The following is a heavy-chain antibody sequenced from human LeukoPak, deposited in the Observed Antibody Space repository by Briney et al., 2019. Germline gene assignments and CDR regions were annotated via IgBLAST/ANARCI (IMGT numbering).Heavy chain of an antibody. J-gene: IGHJ3*01. CDR2: IYDSGRT. V-gene: IGHV4-59*12. D-gene: IGHD2-15*01. CDR3: ANADRFCSGSCHVPDAFDF. Sequence: SETLSLTCTVSGGSISTYYWTWIRQPPGKGLEWIGYIYDSGRTNFNPSLKSRVTISVDRSKSQFSLRLSSVTAADTAVNYCANADRFCSGSCHVPDAFDFWGQGTMVTVSS. CDR1: GGSISTYY.